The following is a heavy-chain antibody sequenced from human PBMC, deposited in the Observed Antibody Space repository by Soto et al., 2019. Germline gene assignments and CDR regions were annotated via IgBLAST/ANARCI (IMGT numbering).Heavy chain of an antibody. CDR1: GYNFITYW. J-gene: IGHJ5*02. V-gene: IGHV5-51*01. D-gene: IGHD1-26*01. CDR3: AAGLGVGAIGWFDP. CDR2: IFVGDSDT. Sequence: GESLKISCKGSGYNFITYWIGWVRQIPGEGLEWMGIIFVGDSDTRYSPSFEGRVTISVDKSISTAYLQWNNLKPSDTATYYCAAGLGVGAIGWFDPWGQGTQVTVSS.